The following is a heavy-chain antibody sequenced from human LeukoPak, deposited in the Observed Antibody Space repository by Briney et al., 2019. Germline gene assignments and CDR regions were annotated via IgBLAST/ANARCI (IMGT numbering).Heavy chain of an antibody. Sequence: SETLSLTCTVSGGSISNYNYYWGWIRQPPGKGLEWIGYIYYSGSTNYNPSLKSRVTISVDTSKNQFSLKLSSVTAADTAVYYCARDLAGYDSSVDYWGQGTLVTVSS. J-gene: IGHJ4*02. CDR1: GGSISNYNYY. CDR3: ARDLAGYDSSVDY. D-gene: IGHD3-22*01. V-gene: IGHV4-61*01. CDR2: IYYSGST.